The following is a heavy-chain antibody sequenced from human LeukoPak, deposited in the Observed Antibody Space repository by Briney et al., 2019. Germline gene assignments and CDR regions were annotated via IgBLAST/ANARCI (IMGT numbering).Heavy chain of an antibody. CDR1: GYSFSSYA. CDR2: INTNTGNP. D-gene: IGHD3-3*01. J-gene: IGHJ6*02. V-gene: IGHV7-4-1*02. CDR3: ARRYYDFLSDLYGMDV. Sequence: ASVTVSCTSSGYSFSSYAMNWVRQAPGQGLEWMGWINTNTGNPTYAQGFTGRFVFSLDTSVSTAYLQISSLKAEDTAVYYCARRYYDFLSDLYGMDVWGQGTTVTVSS.